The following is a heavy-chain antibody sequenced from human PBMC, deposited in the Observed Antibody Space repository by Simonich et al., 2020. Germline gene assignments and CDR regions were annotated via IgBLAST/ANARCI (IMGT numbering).Heavy chain of an antibody. D-gene: IGHD3-10*01. V-gene: IGHV1-69*09. J-gene: IGHJ4*02. CDR2: IIPILGIA. CDR3: ARTNTMRELDTMVRGVDYFDY. CDR1: GGTFSSYA. Sequence: QVQLVQSGAEVKKPGSSVKVSCKASGGTFSSYAISWVRQAPGQGLEWVRRIIPILGIANYAKKYQGRVTITADKSTSTAYMELSSLRSEDTAVYYCARTNTMRELDTMVRGVDYFDYWGQGTLVTVSS.